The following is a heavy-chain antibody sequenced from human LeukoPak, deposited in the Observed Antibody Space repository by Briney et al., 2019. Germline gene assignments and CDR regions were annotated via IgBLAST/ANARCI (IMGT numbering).Heavy chain of an antibody. CDR3: ATLEKSIAARHFDY. CDR2: FDPEDGET. CDR1: GYTLTELS. Sequence: ASVKVSCKVSGYTLTELSMHWVRQAPGKGLEWMGGFDPEDGETIYAQKFQSRVTMTEDTSTDTAYMELSSLRSEDTAVYYCATLEKSIAARHFDYWGQGTLVTVSS. D-gene: IGHD6-6*01. V-gene: IGHV1-24*01. J-gene: IGHJ4*02.